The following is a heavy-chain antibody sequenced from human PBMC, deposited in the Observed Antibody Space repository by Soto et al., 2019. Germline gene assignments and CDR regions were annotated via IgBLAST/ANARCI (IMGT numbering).Heavy chain of an antibody. CDR3: ARGKGEVRAPPFEL. V-gene: IGHV3-13*01. D-gene: IGHD3-10*01. Sequence: VGSLRLSCASSVFTFSSYDMHCVRQSTGKGLEWVSAIGTAGDTYYPGSVKGRFTISRENAKNSLYLQMNSLRAGDTAVYYCARGKGEVRAPPFELWGQGTLVTVSS. J-gene: IGHJ5*02. CDR1: VFTFSSYD. CDR2: IGTAGDT.